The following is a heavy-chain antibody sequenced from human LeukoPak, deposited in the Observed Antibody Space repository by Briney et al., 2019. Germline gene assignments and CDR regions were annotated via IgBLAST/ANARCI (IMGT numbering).Heavy chain of an antibody. V-gene: IGHV4-39*01. CDR3: ARVIGGYCSSTSCYGPHYYYYGMDV. CDR2: IYYSGST. J-gene: IGHJ6*02. CDR1: GGSISSSSNY. D-gene: IGHD2-2*01. Sequence: SETLSLTCTVSGGSISSSSNYWGWIRQPPGKGLEWIGSIYYSGSTYYNPSLKSRVTISVDTSKNQFSLKLSSVTAADTAVYYCARVIGGYCSSTSCYGPHYYYYGMDVWGQGTTVTVSS.